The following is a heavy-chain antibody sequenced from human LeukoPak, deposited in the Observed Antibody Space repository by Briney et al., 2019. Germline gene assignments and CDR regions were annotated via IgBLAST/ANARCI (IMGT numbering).Heavy chain of an antibody. CDR3: ARDGEYGTGSYYRGGFDY. Sequence: GASVKVSSKASGYSFTPFYIHWVRQAPGQGLEWMGWIHPRSGETNYAYKFRGRVTMTRDTSISTAYMDLGSLGSDDTAVYYCARDGEYGTGSYYRGGFDYWGQGILVTVSS. J-gene: IGHJ4*02. CDR1: GYSFTPFY. D-gene: IGHD3-10*01. V-gene: IGHV1-2*02. CDR2: IHPRSGET.